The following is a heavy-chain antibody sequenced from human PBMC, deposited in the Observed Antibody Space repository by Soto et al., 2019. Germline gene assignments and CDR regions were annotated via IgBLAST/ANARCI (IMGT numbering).Heavy chain of an antibody. D-gene: IGHD2-15*01. J-gene: IGHJ6*02. CDR1: GGTFSSYA. Sequence: SVKVSCKASGGTFSSYAISWVRQAPGQGLEWMGGIIPIFGTANYAQKFQGRVTITADKSTSTAYMELSSLRSEDTAVHYCARGSDPYYYYGMDVWGQGTTVTVSS. V-gene: IGHV1-69*06. CDR2: IIPIFGTA. CDR3: ARGSDPYYYYGMDV.